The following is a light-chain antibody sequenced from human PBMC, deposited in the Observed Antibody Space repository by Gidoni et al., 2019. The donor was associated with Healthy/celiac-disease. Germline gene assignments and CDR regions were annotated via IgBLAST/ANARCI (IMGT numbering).Light chain of an antibody. V-gene: IGKV1-8*01. J-gene: IGKJ1*01. CDR1: QGISSY. CDR2: AAS. CDR3: QQYYSYPWT. Sequence: AIRMTQSPSSFSASTGDRVTITCRASQGISSYLAWYQQKPGKAPKLLIYAASTLQRGVPSRFSGSGSGTDFTLTISCLQSEDFATYYWQQYYSYPWTFGQGTKVEIK.